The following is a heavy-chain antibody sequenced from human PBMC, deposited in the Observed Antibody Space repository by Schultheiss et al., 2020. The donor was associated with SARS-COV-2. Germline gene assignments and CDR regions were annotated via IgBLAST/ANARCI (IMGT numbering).Heavy chain of an antibody. Sequence: SQTLSLTCTVSGGSISSGGYYWSWIRQHPGKGLEWIGYIYHSGSTYYNPSLKSRVTISVDRSKNQFSLKLSSVTAADTAVYHCARVADCSGGSCYFILDYWGQGTLVTVSS. CDR2: IYHSGST. D-gene: IGHD2-15*01. V-gene: IGHV4-30-2*01. CDR1: GGSISSGGYY. CDR3: ARVADCSGGSCYFILDY. J-gene: IGHJ4*02.